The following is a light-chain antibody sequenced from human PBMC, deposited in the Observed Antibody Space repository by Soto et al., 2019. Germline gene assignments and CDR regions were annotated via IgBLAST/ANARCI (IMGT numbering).Light chain of an antibody. CDR1: QGISSY. CDR3: QQLNTYPIT. J-gene: IGKJ5*01. V-gene: IGKV1-9*01. CDR2: GAS. Sequence: IQLTQSPSSLSASVGDRVTITCRASQGISSYLAWYQQKPGKAPKLLIYGASTLEGGVPFRFSGSGSGTDFTLIISSVQPEEFATYYCQQLNTYPITFGQGTRLEIK.